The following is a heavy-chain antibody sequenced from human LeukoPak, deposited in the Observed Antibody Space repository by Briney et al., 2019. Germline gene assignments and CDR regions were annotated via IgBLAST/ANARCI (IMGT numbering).Heavy chain of an antibody. Sequence: GRSLRLSCAASGFTFSSYAMHWVRQAPGKGLEWVAVISYDGSNKYYADSVKGRFTISRDNSKNTLYLQMNSLRAEDTAVYYCARAQYSSPSYFDYWGQGTLVTVSS. D-gene: IGHD6-6*01. CDR2: ISYDGSNK. J-gene: IGHJ4*02. V-gene: IGHV3-30*01. CDR1: GFTFSSYA. CDR3: ARAQYSSPSYFDY.